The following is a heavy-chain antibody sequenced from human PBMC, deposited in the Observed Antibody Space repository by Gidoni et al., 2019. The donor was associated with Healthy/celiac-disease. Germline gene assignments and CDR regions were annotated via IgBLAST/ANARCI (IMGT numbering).Heavy chain of an antibody. V-gene: IGHV1-69*01. CDR3: ARDPDYDILTGTPNKNNWFDP. Sequence: QVQLVQSGAEVKMPGSSVQVSCKASGGTFSSYAISWGRQAPGQGLDWMGGIIPIFGTANYAQKFQGRVTITADESTSTVYMKQSSLISEDTAVYYCARDPDYDILTGTPNKNNWFDPWGQGTLVTVSS. CDR1: GGTFSSYA. CDR2: IIPIFGTA. J-gene: IGHJ5*02. D-gene: IGHD3-9*01.